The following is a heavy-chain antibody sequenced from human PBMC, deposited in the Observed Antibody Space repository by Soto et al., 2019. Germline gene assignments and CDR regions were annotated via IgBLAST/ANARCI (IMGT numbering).Heavy chain of an antibody. CDR2: ISDTGGST. D-gene: IGHD3-10*01. CDR3: AKDLGFGELN. Sequence: EVPLLESGGGLVQPGGSLRLSCAASGFTFSSYAMTWVRQAPGKGLEWVSVISDTGGSTYYADSVKGRFTISRDNSKNTLYLQMNSLRAEDTAVFYCAKDLGFGELNWGQGTLVTVSS. J-gene: IGHJ4*02. CDR1: GFTFSSYA. V-gene: IGHV3-23*01.